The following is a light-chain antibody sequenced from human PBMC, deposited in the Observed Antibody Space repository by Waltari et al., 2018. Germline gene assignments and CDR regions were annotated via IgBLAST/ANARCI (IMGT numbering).Light chain of an antibody. V-gene: IGKV1-5*03. J-gene: IGKJ1*01. CDR3: QQYNSYST. CDR2: KAS. CDR1: QSISSW. Sequence: DIQMTQSPSTLSASVGDRVTITCRASQSISSWLAWYQQKPGKAPKLLIYKASSLESGVPSRFSGSGSGTEFTLTISSLQPDDFATYYCQQYNSYSTFGQVTKVEIK.